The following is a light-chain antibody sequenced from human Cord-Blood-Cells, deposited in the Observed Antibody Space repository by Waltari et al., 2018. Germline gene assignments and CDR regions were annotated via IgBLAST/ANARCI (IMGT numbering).Light chain of an antibody. V-gene: IGKV3-11*01. CDR1: QSVSSY. CDR3: QPRSNWPPMYT. J-gene: IGKJ2*01. Sequence: EIVLTQSPATLSLSPGERATLSCRASQSVSSYLAWYQQKPGQAPRLLIYDAANSATGIPARFSGSGSGTDFTLTISSREPEDFAVYYCQPRSNWPPMYTFGQGTKLEIK. CDR2: DAA.